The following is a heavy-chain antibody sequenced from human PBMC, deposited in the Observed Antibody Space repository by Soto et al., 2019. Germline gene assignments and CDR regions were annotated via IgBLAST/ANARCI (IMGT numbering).Heavy chain of an antibody. V-gene: IGHV4-34*01. CDR3: ARLGAGSVVVVAATRHYYYGMDV. D-gene: IGHD2-15*01. J-gene: IGHJ6*02. CDR2: INHSGST. Sequence: SETLSLTCAVYGGSFSGYYWSWTRQPPGKGLEWIGEINHSGSTNYNPSLKSRVTISVDTSKNQFSLKLSSVTAADTAVYYCARLGAGSVVVVAATRHYYYGMDVWGQGPRSPSP. CDR1: GGSFSGYY.